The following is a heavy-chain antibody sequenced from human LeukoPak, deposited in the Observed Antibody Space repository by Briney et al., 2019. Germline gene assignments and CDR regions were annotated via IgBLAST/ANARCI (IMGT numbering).Heavy chain of an antibody. V-gene: IGHV3-53*01. CDR1: GFTVSSNY. J-gene: IGHJ4*02. Sequence: PGGSLRLSCAASGFTVSSNYMIWVRQAPGKGLEWVSIIYSDGITYYADSVKGRFTISRDNSRNTLYLQMNSLRAEDTAVYYCASGDIYYYDTSGLDYWGQGTLVTVSS. CDR2: IYSDGIT. D-gene: IGHD3-22*01. CDR3: ASGDIYYYDTSGLDY.